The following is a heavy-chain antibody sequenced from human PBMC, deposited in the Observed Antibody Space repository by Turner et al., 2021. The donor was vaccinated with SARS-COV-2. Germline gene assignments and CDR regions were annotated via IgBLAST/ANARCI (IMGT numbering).Heavy chain of an antibody. CDR2: IKQDGSQK. D-gene: IGHD6-13*01. CDR1: GFTFSSYW. V-gene: IGHV3-7*03. CDR3: ARLHTSSWYFDY. J-gene: IGHJ4*02. Sequence: EVQLVESGGGLVQPGGSLRLSCAASGFTFSSYWMSWVRQAPGNGLEWVANIKQDGSQKYYVDSVKGRFTISRDNAKNSLYLQMNSLRAEDTAVYYCARLHTSSWYFDYWGQGTLVTVSS.